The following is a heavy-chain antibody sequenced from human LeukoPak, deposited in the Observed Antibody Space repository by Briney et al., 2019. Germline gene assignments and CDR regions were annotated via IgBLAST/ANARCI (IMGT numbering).Heavy chain of an antibody. CDR3: ARGDYYDSKHFDY. CDR1: GGSISSYY. Sequence: PSETLSLTCTVSGGSISSYYWSWIRPPPGKGLEWIGEIYHSGSTNYNPPLKSRVTISVDKSKNQFSLKLSSVTAADTAVYYCARGDYYDSKHFDYWGQGTLVTVSS. D-gene: IGHD3-22*01. CDR2: IYHSGST. V-gene: IGHV4-59*12. J-gene: IGHJ4*02.